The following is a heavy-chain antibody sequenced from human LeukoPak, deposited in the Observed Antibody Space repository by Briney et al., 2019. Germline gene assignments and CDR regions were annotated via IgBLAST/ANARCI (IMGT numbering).Heavy chain of an antibody. Sequence: ETLSLTCTVSGGSISSYYWSWVRQAPGKGLEWVSAISGSAGSTYYADSVKGRFTISRDNSKNTLYLQMNSLRAEDTAVYYCAKGGREDYGDDAFDIWGQGTMVTVSS. J-gene: IGHJ3*02. CDR1: GGSISSYY. CDR3: AKGGREDYGDDAFDI. D-gene: IGHD4-17*01. CDR2: ISGSAGST. V-gene: IGHV3-23*01.